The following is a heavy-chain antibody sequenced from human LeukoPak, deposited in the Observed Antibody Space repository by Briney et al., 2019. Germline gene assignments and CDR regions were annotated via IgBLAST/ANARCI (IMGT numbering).Heavy chain of an antibody. CDR2: IYYSGST. D-gene: IGHD4-17*01. CDR3: ARSRGDFSYFDY. J-gene: IGHJ4*02. CDR1: GGSISSSSYY. V-gene: IGHV4-39*07. Sequence: SETLSLTCTVSGGSISSSSYYWGWIRQPPGKGLEWIGSIYYSGSTYYNPSLKSRVTISVDTSENQFSLKLSSVTAADTAVYYCARSRGDFSYFDYWGQGTLVTVSS.